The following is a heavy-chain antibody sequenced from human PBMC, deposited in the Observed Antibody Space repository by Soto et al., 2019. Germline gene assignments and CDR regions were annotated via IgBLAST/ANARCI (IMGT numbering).Heavy chain of an antibody. Sequence: PGGSLRLSCAASGFTFSSYAMSWVRQAPGKGLEWVSAISGSGGSTYYADSVKGRFTISRDNSKNTLYLQMNSLRAGDTAVYYCAKVGRSYRSPFGYWGQGTLVTVSS. CDR2: ISGSGGST. CDR3: AKVGRSYRSPFGY. CDR1: GFTFSSYA. D-gene: IGHD3-16*02. V-gene: IGHV3-23*01. J-gene: IGHJ4*02.